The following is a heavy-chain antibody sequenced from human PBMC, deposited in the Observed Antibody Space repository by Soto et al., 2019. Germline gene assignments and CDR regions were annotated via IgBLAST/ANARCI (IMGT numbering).Heavy chain of an antibody. D-gene: IGHD4-17*01. J-gene: IGHJ4*01. Sequence: GSLRLSCVASGFTFNKYAMTWVRQAPGKGLEWVSSISGSSSTTYYADSVKGRFTISRDNSKNTVYRHMNSLRTEDTAVYYSAPTRYDYSDDAVGYCSQGTLVTVSS. CDR2: ISGSSSTT. CDR3: APTRYDYSDDAVGY. V-gene: IGHV3-23*01. CDR1: GFTFNKYA.